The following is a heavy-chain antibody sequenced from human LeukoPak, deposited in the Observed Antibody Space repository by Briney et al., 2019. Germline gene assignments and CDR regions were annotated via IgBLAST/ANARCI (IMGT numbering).Heavy chain of an antibody. V-gene: IGHV4-61*02. CDR1: GGSISSGSYY. Sequence: SQTLSLTCTVSGGSISSGSYYWSWIRQPAGKGLEWIGRIYTSGSTNYNPSLKSRVTISVDTSKNQFSLKLSSVTAADTAVYYCARSGYSYGYGYAFDIWGQGTMVTVSS. CDR2: IYTSGST. CDR3: ARSGYSYGYGYAFDI. J-gene: IGHJ3*02. D-gene: IGHD5-18*01.